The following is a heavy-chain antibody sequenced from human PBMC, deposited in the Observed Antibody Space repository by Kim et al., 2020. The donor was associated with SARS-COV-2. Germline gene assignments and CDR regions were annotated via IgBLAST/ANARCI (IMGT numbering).Heavy chain of an antibody. V-gene: IGHV4-59*01. J-gene: IGHJ6*02. CDR2: IYYSGST. D-gene: IGHD6-19*01. Sequence: SETLSLTCTVSGGSISSYYWSWIRQPPGKGLEWIGYIYYSGSTNYNPSLKSRVTISVDTSKNQFSLKLSSVTAADTAVYYCARDKGLAVAGTTPYYYYGMDVWGQGTTVTVSS. CDR1: GGSISSYY. CDR3: ARDKGLAVAGTTPYYYYGMDV.